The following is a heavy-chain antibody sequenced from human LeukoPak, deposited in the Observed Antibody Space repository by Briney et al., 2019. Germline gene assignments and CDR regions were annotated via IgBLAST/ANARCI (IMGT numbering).Heavy chain of an antibody. D-gene: IGHD4-23*01. CDR3: ARDLYGGNSEDWFDP. J-gene: IGHJ5*02. V-gene: IGHV4-4*07. Sequence: SETLSLTCTVSGGSISSYYWSWIRQPAGKGLEWIGRIYTSGSTNYNPSLKSRFTMSVDTSKNQFSLKLSSVTAADTAVYYCARDLYGGNSEDWFDPWGQGTLVTVSS. CDR2: IYTSGST. CDR1: GGSISSYY.